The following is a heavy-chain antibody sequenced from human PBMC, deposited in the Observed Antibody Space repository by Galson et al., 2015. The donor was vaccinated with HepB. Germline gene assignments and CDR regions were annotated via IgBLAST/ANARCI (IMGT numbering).Heavy chain of an antibody. Sequence: SLRLSCAASGFTFSSYVMSWVRQAPGKGLEWVSAIGGNGYSSYYADSVKGRFTISRENSKNTLYLQMNSLRAEDTAVYYCARHQLATFDYWGQRTLVTVSS. D-gene: IGHD6-13*01. CDR3: ARHQLATFDY. CDR2: IGGNGYSS. CDR1: GFTFSSYV. J-gene: IGHJ4*01. V-gene: IGHV3-23*01.